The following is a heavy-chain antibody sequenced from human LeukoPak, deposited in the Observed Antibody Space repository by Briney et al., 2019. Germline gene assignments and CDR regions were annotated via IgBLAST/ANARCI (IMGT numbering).Heavy chain of an antibody. Sequence: PGGSLRLSCAASGFTFSGYWMHWVRRAPGKGLVWVSVINGDGSRTIYADSVKGRFTISRDNAKNTLYLQMASLRAEDTAVYFCSRGNYFDYWGQGALVTVSS. CDR2: INGDGSRT. CDR3: SRGNYFDY. CDR1: GFTFSGYW. V-gene: IGHV3-74*01. J-gene: IGHJ4*02.